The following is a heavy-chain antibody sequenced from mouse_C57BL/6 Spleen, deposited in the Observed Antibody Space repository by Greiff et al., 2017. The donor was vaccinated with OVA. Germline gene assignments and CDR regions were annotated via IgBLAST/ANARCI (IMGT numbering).Heavy chain of an antibody. J-gene: IGHJ2*01. CDR1: GYTFTSYG. CDR3: ARFPNWDYFDY. V-gene: IGHV1-81*01. CDR2: IYPRSGNT. D-gene: IGHD4-1*02. Sequence: QVHVKQSGAELARPGASVKLSCKASGYTFTSYGISWVKQRTGQGLEWIGEIYPRSGNTYYNEKFKGKATLTADKSSSTAYMELRSLTSEDSAVYFCARFPNWDYFDYWGQGTTRTVSS.